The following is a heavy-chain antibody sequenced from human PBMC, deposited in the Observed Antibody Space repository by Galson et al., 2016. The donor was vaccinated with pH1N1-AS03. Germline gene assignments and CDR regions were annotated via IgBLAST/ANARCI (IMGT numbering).Heavy chain of an antibody. V-gene: IGHV1-69*02. Sequence: SVKVSCKASGDNFIRYTISWVRQDPGQGLEWMGRIIPILGMTNYAQKFQGRVTITADTSTSTAYMELGSLTSEDTAVYYCVIMWKPTVLDIWGQGTLVSVSS. J-gene: IGHJ3*02. CDR3: VIMWKPTVLDI. CDR1: GDNFIRYT. D-gene: IGHD3-16*01. CDR2: IIPILGMT.